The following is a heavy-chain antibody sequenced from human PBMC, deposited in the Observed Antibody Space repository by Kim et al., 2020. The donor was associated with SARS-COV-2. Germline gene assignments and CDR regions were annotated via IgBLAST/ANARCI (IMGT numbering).Heavy chain of an antibody. V-gene: IGHV3-30*04. J-gene: IGHJ6*02. CDR3: ARDLKIAVAAKWHYYYGMAV. CDR2: ISYDGSNK. D-gene: IGHD6-19*01. CDR1: GFTFSSYA. Sequence: GGSLRLSCAASGFTFSSYAMHWVRQAPGKGLEWVAVISYDGSNKYYADSVKGRFTISRDNSKNTLYLQMNSLRAEETAVYYCARDLKIAVAAKWHYYYGMAVWGQGTTVTVSS.